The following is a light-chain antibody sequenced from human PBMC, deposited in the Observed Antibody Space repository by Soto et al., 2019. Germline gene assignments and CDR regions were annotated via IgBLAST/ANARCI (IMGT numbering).Light chain of an antibody. V-gene: IGLV3-21*02. CDR3: QVWDSASDHYV. Sequence: SYELTQPPSVSVAPGQTARVTWGGINVASRRVHWFQQKPGQAPVLVVYDDRDRPSGIPERFSGANSGNTATLTISRVEAGDEADYFCQVWDSASDHYVLGTGTKVTVL. CDR1: NVASRR. CDR2: DDR. J-gene: IGLJ1*01.